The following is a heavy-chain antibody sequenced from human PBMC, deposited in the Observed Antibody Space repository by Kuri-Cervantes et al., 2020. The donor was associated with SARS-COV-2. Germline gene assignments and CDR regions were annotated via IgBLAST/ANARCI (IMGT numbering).Heavy chain of an antibody. J-gene: IGHJ6*03. CDR1: GGSISSSSYY. V-gene: IGHV4-39*07. CDR2: MYHSGST. D-gene: IGHD2-8*02. CDR3: ARGRRGYSSGTLYDYMDV. Sequence: SETLSLTCTVSGGSISSSSYYWGWIRQPPGKGLEWIGSMYHSGSTYYNPSLKRLVTISIDTSKNQFSLSLTSVTAADTAVYFCARGRRGYSSGTLYDYMDVWGKGTTVTVSS.